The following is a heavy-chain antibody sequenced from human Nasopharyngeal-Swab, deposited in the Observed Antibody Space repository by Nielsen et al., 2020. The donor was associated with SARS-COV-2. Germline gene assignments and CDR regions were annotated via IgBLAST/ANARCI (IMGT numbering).Heavy chain of an antibody. J-gene: IGHJ4*02. Sequence: GGSLRLSCAASGFTFSSYGMHWVRQAPGKGLEWVAVISYDGSNKYYADSVKGRFTISRDNSKNTLYLQMNSLRAEDTAVFYCAKDASVYGIPYYFDYWGQGTLVTASS. V-gene: IGHV3-30*18. CDR1: GFTFSSYG. D-gene: IGHD2-8*01. CDR3: AKDASVYGIPYYFDY. CDR2: ISYDGSNK.